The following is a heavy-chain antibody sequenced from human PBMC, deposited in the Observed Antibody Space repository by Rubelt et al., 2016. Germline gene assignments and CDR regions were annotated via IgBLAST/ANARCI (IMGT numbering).Heavy chain of an antibody. V-gene: IGHV4-34*01. J-gene: IGHJ4*02. D-gene: IGHD3-16*01. CDR2: ISHSGST. CDR3: ARGLYATRMAS. CDR1: GESVSGYY. Sequence: QVHLHQWGAGLFKPSETLSLTCAVYGESVSGYYWSWIRQPPGKGLEWIGEISHSGSTSHNPSLKSRVIISADTSKNQFSLKLTAVTAADTAVYYCARGLYATRMASWVQGTLVTVSS.